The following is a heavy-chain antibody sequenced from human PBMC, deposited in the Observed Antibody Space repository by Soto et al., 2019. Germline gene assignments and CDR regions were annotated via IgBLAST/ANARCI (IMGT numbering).Heavy chain of an antibody. CDR3: ARQGGGSSGSDYYYGMDV. CDR2: IDPSDSYT. V-gene: IGHV5-10-1*01. D-gene: IGHD6-19*01. J-gene: IGHJ6*02. Sequence: GESLKISCKGSGYSFTSYWISWVRQMPGKGLEWMGRIDPSDSYTNYSPSFQGHVTISADKSISTAYLQWSSPKASDTAMYYCARQGGGSSGSDYYYGMDVWGQGTTVTVSS. CDR1: GYSFTSYW.